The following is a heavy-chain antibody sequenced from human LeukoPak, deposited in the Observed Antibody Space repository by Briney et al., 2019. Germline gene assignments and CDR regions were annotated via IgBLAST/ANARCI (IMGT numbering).Heavy chain of an antibody. Sequence: GASVKVSCKASGGTFSSYAISWVRQAPGQGLEWMGGIIPIFGTANYAQKFQGRVTITADKSTSTAYMELSSLRSEDTAVYYCARDRAYSGSYYAFGYWGQGTLVTVSS. J-gene: IGHJ4*02. CDR2: IIPIFGTA. D-gene: IGHD1-26*01. V-gene: IGHV1-69*06. CDR3: ARDRAYSGSYYAFGY. CDR1: GGTFSSYA.